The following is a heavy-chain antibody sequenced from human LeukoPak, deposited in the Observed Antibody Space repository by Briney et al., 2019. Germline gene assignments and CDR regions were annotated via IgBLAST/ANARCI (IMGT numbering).Heavy chain of an antibody. CDR1: GYTFTSYG. Sequence: ASLKVSCKASGYTFTSYGISWVRQAPGQGLEWMGWISAYNGKTDYPQNLQGRVTLTTDTSTSMAYMELRSLRSDDTAVYYCARDTYTTVTAMDVWGKGTTVTVSS. J-gene: IGHJ6*03. D-gene: IGHD4-17*01. CDR3: ARDTYTTVTAMDV. V-gene: IGHV1-18*01. CDR2: ISAYNGKT.